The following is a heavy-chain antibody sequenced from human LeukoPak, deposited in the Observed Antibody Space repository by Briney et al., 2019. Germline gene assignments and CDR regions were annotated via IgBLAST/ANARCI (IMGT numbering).Heavy chain of an antibody. CDR2: INPNSGGT. Sequence: ASVKVSCTVSGYTLTELSMHWVRQAPGQGLEWMGWINPNSGGTNYAQKFQGWVTMTRDTSISTAYMELSRLRSDDTAVYYCARARGFMGSYYGYFDYWGQGTLVTVSS. V-gene: IGHV1-2*04. CDR3: ARARGFMGSYYGYFDY. D-gene: IGHD1-26*01. J-gene: IGHJ4*02. CDR1: GYTLTELS.